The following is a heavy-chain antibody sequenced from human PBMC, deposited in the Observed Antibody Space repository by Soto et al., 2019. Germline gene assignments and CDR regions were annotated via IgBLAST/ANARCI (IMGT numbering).Heavy chain of an antibody. CDR3: ARTTAAIHLNY. CDR1: GGSLSGNY. J-gene: IGHJ4*02. CDR2: TQHSGST. D-gene: IGHD2-21*02. Sequence: QAQLQQWGTGLLKPSETLSLTCAVYGGSLSGNYWGWIRQPPGKGLEWIGETQHSGSTAYNPSLNSPVTISVDTSRNQFSLKLNSVTAADTAVYYCARTTAAIHLNYWSQGTLVTVSS. V-gene: IGHV4-34*01.